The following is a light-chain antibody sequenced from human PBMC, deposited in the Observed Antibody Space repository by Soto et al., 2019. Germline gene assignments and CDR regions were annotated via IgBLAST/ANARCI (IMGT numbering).Light chain of an antibody. CDR3: QHYDNLPPYI. J-gene: IGKJ2*01. V-gene: IGKV1-33*01. CDR2: DAS. CDR1: RDIRDF. Sequence: EIQMTQSPSSLSVSVGDRVTITCQASRDIRDFLNWYQQKPGKAPKLLIFDASNLEEGVPPRFSGSGSGTHFTFSINSLQPEDVATYYCQHYDNLPPYIFGQGTKVGIK.